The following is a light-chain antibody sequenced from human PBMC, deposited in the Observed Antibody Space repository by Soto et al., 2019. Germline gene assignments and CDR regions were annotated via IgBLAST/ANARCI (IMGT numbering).Light chain of an antibody. CDR1: QSVSSN. CDR2: DAS. CDR3: HQRSNWPPT. J-gene: IGKJ4*01. Sequence: ENVLTQSPATLSLSPGERATLSCRASQSVSSNLAWYQQKPGQAPRLLIYDASNRATGIPARFSGSGSGTDFNLTISSLQPEAFAVYYCHQRSNWPPTFGGGTKVEIK. V-gene: IGKV3-11*01.